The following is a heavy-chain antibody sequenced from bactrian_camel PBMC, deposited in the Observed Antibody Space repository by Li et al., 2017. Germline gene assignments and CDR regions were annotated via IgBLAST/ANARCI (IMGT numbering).Heavy chain of an antibody. CDR3: AADVGSMSGNCQPNY. J-gene: IGHJ4*01. V-gene: IGHV3S10*01. Sequence: VQLVESGGGSVQAGGSLKLSCRGSGVSDNRYHMAWFREAPGKGREGVAAIEGDGTTTYSDSVKGRFTISKDDAKNTVYLQMNNLKPEDTVMYYCAADVGSMSGNCQPNYWGQGTQVTVS. CDR2: IEGDGTT. CDR1: GVSDNRYH. D-gene: IGHD6*01.